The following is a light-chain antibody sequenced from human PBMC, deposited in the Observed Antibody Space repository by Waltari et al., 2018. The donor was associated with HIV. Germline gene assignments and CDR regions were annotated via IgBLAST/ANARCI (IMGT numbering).Light chain of an antibody. V-gene: IGLV1-47*01. CDR2: RNN. Sequence: QSVLAQPRSVSGTPGPTVNISCSVSTSNVRNNYVYWYQQVTGVPPKLLIYRNNQRPSGVPDRFSGSKSGTSASLAISGLRTEDEAEYYCAVWDDRLSGRLFGGGTKVTVL. J-gene: IGLJ2*01. CDR3: AVWDDRLSGRL. CDR1: TSNVRNNY.